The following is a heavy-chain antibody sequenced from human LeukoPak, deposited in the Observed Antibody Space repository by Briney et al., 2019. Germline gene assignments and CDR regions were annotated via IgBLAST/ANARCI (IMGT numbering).Heavy chain of an antibody. Sequence: GGSLRLSCAASGFTVSSNYMSWVRQAPGKGLEWVAVISYDGSNKYYADSVKGRFTISRDNSKNTLYLQMNSLRAEDTAVYYCASPTALAYCGCDCYSSDDAFDIWGQGTMVTVSS. CDR1: GFTVSSNY. V-gene: IGHV3-30*03. CDR2: ISYDGSNK. J-gene: IGHJ3*02. D-gene: IGHD2-21*02. CDR3: ASPTALAYCGCDCYSSDDAFDI.